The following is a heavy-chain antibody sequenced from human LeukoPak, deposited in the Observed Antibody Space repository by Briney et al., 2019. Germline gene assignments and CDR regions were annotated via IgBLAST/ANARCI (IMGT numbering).Heavy chain of an antibody. CDR2: ISGSGGST. V-gene: IGHV3-23*01. D-gene: IGHD3-3*01. CDR3: AKDPSHYDFWSGYSP. J-gene: IGHJ5*02. Sequence: GGSLRLSCAASGFTFSSYAMNWVRQAPGKGLEWVSAISGSGGSTYYADSVKGRFTISRDNSKNTLYLQMNSLRAEDTAVYYCAKDPSHYDFWSGYSPWGQGTLVTVSS. CDR1: GFTFSSYA.